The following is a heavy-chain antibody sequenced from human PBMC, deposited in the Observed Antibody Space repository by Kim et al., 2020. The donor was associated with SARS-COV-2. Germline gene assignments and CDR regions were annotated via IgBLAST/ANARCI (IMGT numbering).Heavy chain of an antibody. CDR3: ARVKWEEAGFDY. V-gene: IGHV3-53*01. CDR1: GFTVSSNY. J-gene: IGHJ4*02. D-gene: IGHD1-26*01. Sequence: GGSLRLSCAASGFTVSSNYMSWVRQAPGKGLEWVSVIYSGGSTYYADSVKGRFTISRDNSKNTLYLQMNSLRAEDTAVYYCARVKWEEAGFDYWGQGTLVTVSS. CDR2: IYSGGST.